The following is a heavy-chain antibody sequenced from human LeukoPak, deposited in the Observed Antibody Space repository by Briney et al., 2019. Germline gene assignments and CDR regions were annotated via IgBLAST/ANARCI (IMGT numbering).Heavy chain of an antibody. D-gene: IGHD3-16*01. CDR1: GGTFSSYA. Sequence: SVKVSCKASGGTFSSYAISWVRQAPGQGLEWMGGIIPIFGTANYAQKFQGRVTITADESTSTAYMELSSLRTEDTALYYCAKDTSSGAGEFDYWGQGTLVTVSS. CDR2: IIPIFGTA. J-gene: IGHJ4*02. CDR3: AKDTSSGAGEFDY. V-gene: IGHV1-69*01.